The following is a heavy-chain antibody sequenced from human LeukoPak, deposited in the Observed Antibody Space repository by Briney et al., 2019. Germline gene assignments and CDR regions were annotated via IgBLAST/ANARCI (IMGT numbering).Heavy chain of an antibody. V-gene: IGHV1-18*01. J-gene: IGHJ4*02. D-gene: IGHD1-26*01. CDR2: ISAYNGNT. CDR3: ARAYSIVGAYYFDY. CDR1: GYTFTSYG. Sequence: ASVKVSCKASGYTFTSYGISWVRQAPGQGLEWMGWISAYNGNTNYAQKLQGRVTMTTDTSTSTAYMELRSLRSDDTAVYYCARAYSIVGAYYFDYWGQGTLVTVSS.